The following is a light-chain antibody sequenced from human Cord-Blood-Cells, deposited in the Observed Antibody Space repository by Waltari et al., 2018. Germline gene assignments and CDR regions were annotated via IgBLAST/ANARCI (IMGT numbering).Light chain of an antibody. CDR3: CSYAGSSTYVV. Sequence: QSALTQPASVSGSPGHSITISCTGTSRDVGPCHLVSWYQQHPGKAPKLKIYEVSKRPSGVSNRFAGSKSGNTASLTISGLQAEDEADYYCCSYAGSSTYVVFGGGTKLTVL. CDR2: EVS. J-gene: IGLJ2*01. V-gene: IGLV2-23*02. CDR1: SRDVGPCHL.